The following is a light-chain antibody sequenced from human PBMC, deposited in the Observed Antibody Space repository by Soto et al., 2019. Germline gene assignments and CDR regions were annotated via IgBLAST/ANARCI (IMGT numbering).Light chain of an antibody. CDR3: QQRSNWPPIT. CDR1: QSVSSY. Sequence: EIVLTQSPATLSLSPGERATLSCRASQSVSSYLALYQQKPGQAPRLLIYDASNRATGIPARFSGSGSGTDVTLTISSLEPEDFAVYYCQQRSNWPPITFGQGTRLEIK. CDR2: DAS. V-gene: IGKV3-11*01. J-gene: IGKJ5*01.